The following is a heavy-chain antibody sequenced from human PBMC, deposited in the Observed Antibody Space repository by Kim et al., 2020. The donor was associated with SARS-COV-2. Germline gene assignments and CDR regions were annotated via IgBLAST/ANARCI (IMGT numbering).Heavy chain of an antibody. CDR1: GFKFSSYA. Sequence: GGSLRLSCVASGFKFSSYAMNWVRQAPGKGLEWVSAISGTGEGTYYADSLKGRFTISRDNSKNMLYLQMTSLRAADTAVYFCAKVGLMVRGVDNWFDSWG. V-gene: IGHV3-23*01. CDR2: ISGTGEGT. D-gene: IGHD3-10*01. J-gene: IGHJ5*01. CDR3: AKVGLMVRGVDNWFDS.